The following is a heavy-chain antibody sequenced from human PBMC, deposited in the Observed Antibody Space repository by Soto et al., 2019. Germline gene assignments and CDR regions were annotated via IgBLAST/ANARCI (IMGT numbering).Heavy chain of an antibody. D-gene: IGHD3-9*01. CDR2: ISYDGSNK. V-gene: IGHV3-30*18. Sequence: GGSLRLSCAASGFTFSSYGMHWVRQAPGKGLEWVAVISYDGSNKYYADSVKGRFTISRDNSKNTLYLQMNSLRAEDTAVYYCAKDSRESHSYDILTGYLTEPYYYYYMDVWGKGTTVTVSS. CDR3: AKDSRESHSYDILTGYLTEPYYYYYMDV. CDR1: GFTFSSYG. J-gene: IGHJ6*03.